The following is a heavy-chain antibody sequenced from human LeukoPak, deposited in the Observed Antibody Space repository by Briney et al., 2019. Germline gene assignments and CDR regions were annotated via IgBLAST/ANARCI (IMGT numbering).Heavy chain of an antibody. CDR3: ARHSSGSYYTY. D-gene: IGHD3-10*01. J-gene: IGHJ4*02. Sequence: GGSLRLSCAPSGFTFSSSWMRWVRQAPGKGLEWVAHIKQDGSDRYYVDSVKGRFTISRDNAKNSLYLQLNSLRVEDTAMYYCARHSSGSYYTYWGQGTLVTVSS. CDR1: GFTFSSSW. CDR2: IKQDGSDR. V-gene: IGHV3-7*01.